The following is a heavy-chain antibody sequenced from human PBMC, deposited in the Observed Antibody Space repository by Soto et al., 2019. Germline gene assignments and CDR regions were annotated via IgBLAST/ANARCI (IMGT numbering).Heavy chain of an antibody. Sequence: QLQLQESGSGLVKPSQTLSLTCAVSGGSISSGGYSWSWIRQPPGKGLEWIGYIYHSGSTYYNPSLKSRLTISVDRSKNQFSLKLSSVTAADTAVYYCARESIAAAAGMDVWVQGTTVTVSS. CDR3: ARESIAAAAGMDV. CDR2: IYHSGST. CDR1: GGSISSGGYS. D-gene: IGHD6-13*01. V-gene: IGHV4-30-2*01. J-gene: IGHJ6*02.